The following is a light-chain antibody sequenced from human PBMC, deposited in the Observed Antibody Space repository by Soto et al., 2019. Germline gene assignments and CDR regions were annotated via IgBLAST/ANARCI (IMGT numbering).Light chain of an antibody. Sequence: QSALAQPASVSGSPGQSITISCSGPDRDIGDYNYVSWYQQLPGRAPKLMIYEVSNRPSGVSNRFSASKSGNTASLTISGLQAEDEADYYCSSYTTRSTHVFGTGTKVTVL. CDR2: EVS. CDR1: DRDIGDYNY. J-gene: IGLJ1*01. CDR3: SSYTTRSTHV. V-gene: IGLV2-14*01.